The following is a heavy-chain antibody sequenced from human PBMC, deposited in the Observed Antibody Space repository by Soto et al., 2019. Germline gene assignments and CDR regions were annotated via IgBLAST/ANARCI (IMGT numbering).Heavy chain of an antibody. D-gene: IGHD1-26*01. Sequence: EVQLLESGGGLVQPGGSLRLSCAASGLTFTSHAMTWVRRAPGKGLEWVSTISGSGHTSFYADSVKGRFTISRDNSKITLFLQMGDLGAEDTAIYYCARHTGTDPAGRHFDSWGQGTLVTVSS. V-gene: IGHV3-23*01. J-gene: IGHJ4*02. CDR1: GLTFTSHA. CDR3: ARHTGTDPAGRHFDS. CDR2: ISGSGHTS.